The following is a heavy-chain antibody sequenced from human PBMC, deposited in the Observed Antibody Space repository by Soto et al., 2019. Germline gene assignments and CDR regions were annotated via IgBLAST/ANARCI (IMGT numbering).Heavy chain of an antibody. J-gene: IGHJ4*02. D-gene: IGHD2-21*01. CDR2: IYYRGGT. V-gene: IGHV4-31*03. Sequence: QVQLQESGPGLVKPSQTLSLTCTVSGGSLRSGAFHWSWIRQHPGKGLDWIGYIYYRGGTYYNPSLKSRLTISIDASKNQFSLKLRSVTAADTAVYYCARGIVVYSMPTYIDYWGQGTLLTVSS. CDR1: GGSLRSGAFH. CDR3: ARGIVVYSMPTYIDY.